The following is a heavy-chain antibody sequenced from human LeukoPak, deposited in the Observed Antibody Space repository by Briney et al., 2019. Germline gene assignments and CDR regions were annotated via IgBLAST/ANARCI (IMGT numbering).Heavy chain of an antibody. CDR2: INSDGSST. CDR3: ARVAYHSDRTRDCDF. J-gene: IGHJ4*02. D-gene: IGHD2-21*01. CDR1: GFTFSSYW. Sequence: GGSLRLSCAASGFTFSSYWMHGVRHATGKGVVWVSRINSDGSSTIYADSVKGRFTLYRENEKNTVYVQINRERAEDTAVSYCARVAYHSDRTRDCDFRGQGTLGTVSA. V-gene: IGHV3-74*01.